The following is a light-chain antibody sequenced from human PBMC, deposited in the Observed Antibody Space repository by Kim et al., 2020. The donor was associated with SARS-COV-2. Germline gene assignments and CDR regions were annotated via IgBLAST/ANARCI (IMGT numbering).Light chain of an antibody. CDR2: EVN. Sequence: GKPITFSCSGTSSACCRYNCVSWYQQHPGKVPKLLIYEVNKRPSGASDRFSGSKSGNTASLTISGLQAEDEADYYCTSYTRSDTWVFGGGTQLTVL. CDR1: SSACCRYNC. J-gene: IGLJ3*02. CDR3: TSYTRSDTWV. V-gene: IGLV2-14*01.